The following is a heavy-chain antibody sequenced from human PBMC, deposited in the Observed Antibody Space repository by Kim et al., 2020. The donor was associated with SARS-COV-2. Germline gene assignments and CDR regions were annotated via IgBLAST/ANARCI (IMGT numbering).Heavy chain of an antibody. D-gene: IGHD1-1*01. CDR3: AKVRRPGTTWSYYYGMDV. J-gene: IGHJ6*02. V-gene: IGHV3-30*18. CDR1: GFTFSSYG. CDR2: ISYDGSNK. Sequence: GGSLRLSCAASGFTFSSYGMHWVRQAPGKGLEWVAVISYDGSNKYYADSVKGRFTISRDNSKNTLYLQMNSLRAEDTAVYYCAKVRRPGTTWSYYYGMDVWGQGTTVTVSS.